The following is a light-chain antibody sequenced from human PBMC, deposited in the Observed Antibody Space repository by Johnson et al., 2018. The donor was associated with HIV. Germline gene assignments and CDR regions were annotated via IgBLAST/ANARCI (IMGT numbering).Light chain of an antibody. CDR3: GTWETGLSAGLLYV. V-gene: IGLV1-51*01. CDR1: SSNIGNNY. Sequence: QSILTQPPSVSAAPGQTVTISCSGSSSNIGNNYVSWYHHLPGTAPKLLIYDNDKRPSGTPDRFSGSKSATSATLGITGLQTGDEADYYCGTWETGLSAGLLYVFGPGTKVTVL. CDR2: DND. J-gene: IGLJ1*01.